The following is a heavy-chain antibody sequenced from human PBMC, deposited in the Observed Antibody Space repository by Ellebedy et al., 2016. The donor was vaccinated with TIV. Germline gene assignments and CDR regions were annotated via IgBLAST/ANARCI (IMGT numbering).Heavy chain of an antibody. CDR2: ISGSSSDT. CDR1: GFSFSDHY. V-gene: IGHV3-11*06. CDR3: VRTARIADY. D-gene: IGHD2-21*02. Sequence: GESLKISCVVSGFSFSDHYMNWIRQTPGKGLEWLSYISGSSSDTNYADSAKGRFTISRDNAKNSLYLQMDNLRVEDTAVYYCVRTARIADYWGQGTLVTVSS. J-gene: IGHJ4*02.